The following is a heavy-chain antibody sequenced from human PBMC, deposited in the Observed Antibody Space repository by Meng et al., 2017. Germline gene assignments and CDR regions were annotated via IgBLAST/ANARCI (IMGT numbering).Heavy chain of an antibody. Sequence: ASVKVSCKASGYTFTSYGISWVRQAPGQGLEWMGRINPNSGGTNYAQKFQGRVTMTRDTSISTAYMELSRLRSDDTAVYYCASGIAVADRDYWGQGTLVTVSS. D-gene: IGHD6-19*01. V-gene: IGHV1-2*06. CDR2: INPNSGGT. CDR3: ASGIAVADRDY. J-gene: IGHJ4*02. CDR1: GYTFTSYG.